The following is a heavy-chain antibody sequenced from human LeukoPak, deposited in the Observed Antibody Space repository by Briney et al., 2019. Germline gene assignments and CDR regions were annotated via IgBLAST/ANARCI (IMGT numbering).Heavy chain of an antibody. V-gene: IGHV3-7*01. J-gene: IGHJ4*02. CDR1: GFTFSNYW. CDR2: IKQDGSEK. D-gene: IGHD2-15*01. CDR3: VKYCSGGSCFD. Sequence: GGSLRLSCAASGFTFSNYWMSWVRQAPGKGLEWVANIKQDGSEKYYVDSVKGRFTISRDNAKNSLYLQMNSLRAEDTAVYYCVKYCSGGSCFDWGQGTLVTVSS.